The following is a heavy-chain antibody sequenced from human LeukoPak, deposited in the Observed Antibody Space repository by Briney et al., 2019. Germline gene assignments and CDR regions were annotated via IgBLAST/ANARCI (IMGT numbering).Heavy chain of an antibody. V-gene: IGHV1-3*01. J-gene: IGHJ5*02. CDR3: ARPNAITMIDNWFDP. CDR2: INAGNGNT. D-gene: IGHD3-22*01. Sequence: ASVRVSCKASGYTFTSYAMHWVRQAPGQRLEWMGWINAGNGNTKYSQKFQGRVTITRDTSASTAYMELSSLRSEDTAVYYCARPNAITMIDNWFDPWGQGTLVTVSS. CDR1: GYTFTSYA.